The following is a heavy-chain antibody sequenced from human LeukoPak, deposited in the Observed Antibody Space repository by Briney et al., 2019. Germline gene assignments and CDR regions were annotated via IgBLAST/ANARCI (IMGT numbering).Heavy chain of an antibody. Sequence: SETLSLTCTVSGGSISSYYWSWIRQPPGKGLEWIGYIYYSGSTNYNPPLKSRVTISVDTSKNQFSLKLSSVTAADTAVYYCARLNPGYSYGYLNWFDPWGQGTLVTVSS. J-gene: IGHJ5*02. CDR1: GGSISSYY. CDR3: ARLNPGYSYGYLNWFDP. V-gene: IGHV4-59*01. D-gene: IGHD5-18*01. CDR2: IYYSGST.